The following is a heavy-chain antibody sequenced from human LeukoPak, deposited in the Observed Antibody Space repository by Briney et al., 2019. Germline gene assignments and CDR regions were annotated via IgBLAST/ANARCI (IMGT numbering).Heavy chain of an antibody. Sequence: PGGSLRLSCAASGFTFSSYAMHWVRQAPGKGLEWVAVISYDGSNKYYADSVKGRFTISRDNSKNTLYLQMNSLRAEDTAVYYCARDGRVVPAAMGAFDIWAKGQWSPSLQ. CDR3: ARDGRVVPAAMGAFDI. D-gene: IGHD2-2*01. CDR1: GFTFSSYA. J-gene: IGHJ3*02. V-gene: IGHV3-30*04. CDR2: ISYDGSNK.